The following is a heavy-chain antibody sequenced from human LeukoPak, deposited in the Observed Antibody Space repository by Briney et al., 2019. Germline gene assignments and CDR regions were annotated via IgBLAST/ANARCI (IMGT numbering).Heavy chain of an antibody. CDR2: ISSSSIYI. CDR1: EFTFSSYG. J-gene: IGHJ4*02. V-gene: IGHV3-21*04. Sequence: GGSLRLSCTASEFTFSSYGMTWVRQAPGKGLEWVSSISSSSIYIYYADSVKGRFTISRDNAKNSLYLQMNSLRAEDTAVYYCARGYYYDSSGYYYWGQGTLVTVSS. CDR3: ARGYYYDSSGYYY. D-gene: IGHD3-22*01.